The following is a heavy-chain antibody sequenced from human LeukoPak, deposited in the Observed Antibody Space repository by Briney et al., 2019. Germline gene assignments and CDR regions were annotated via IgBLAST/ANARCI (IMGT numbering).Heavy chain of an antibody. CDR2: ISGSGGST. CDR1: GFTLSSYA. D-gene: IGHD2-15*01. V-gene: IGHV3-23*01. CDR3: AKRGGYCTGGSCYSYYFDY. Sequence: GGSLRLSCAASGFTLSSYAMSWVRQAPGKGLEWVSIISGSGGSTYYADSVKGRFTISRDNSKNTLYLQMNSLRAEDTAVYYCAKRGGYCTGGSCYSYYFDYWGQGTLVTVSS. J-gene: IGHJ4*02.